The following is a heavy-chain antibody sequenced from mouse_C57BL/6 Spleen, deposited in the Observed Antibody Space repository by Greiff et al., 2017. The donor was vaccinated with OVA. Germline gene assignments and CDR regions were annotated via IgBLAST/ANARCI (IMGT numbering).Heavy chain of an antibody. D-gene: IGHD1-1*01. CDR1: GYTFTSYW. CDR2: IHPNSGST. Sequence: VQLQQPGAELVKPGASVKLSCKASGYTFTSYWMHWVKQRPGQGLEWIGMIHPNSGSTNYNEKFKSKATLTVDKSSSTAYMQLSSLTSEDSAVYYCSYGSSYVFFFDYWGQGTTLTVSS. CDR3: SYGSSYVFFFDY. V-gene: IGHV1-64*01. J-gene: IGHJ2*01.